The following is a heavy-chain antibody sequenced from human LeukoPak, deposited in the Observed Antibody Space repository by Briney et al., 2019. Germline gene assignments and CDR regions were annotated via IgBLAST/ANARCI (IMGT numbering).Heavy chain of an antibody. CDR2: IIPIFGTA. Sequence: SVKDSCKASGGTFSSYAISWVRQAPGQGLEWMGGIIPIFGTANYAQKFQGRVTITADESTSTAYMELSSLRSEDTAVYYCARATMVQGVFYYYYYMDVWGKGTTVTVSS. J-gene: IGHJ6*03. CDR1: GGTFSSYA. CDR3: ARATMVQGVFYYYYYMDV. D-gene: IGHD3-10*01. V-gene: IGHV1-69*13.